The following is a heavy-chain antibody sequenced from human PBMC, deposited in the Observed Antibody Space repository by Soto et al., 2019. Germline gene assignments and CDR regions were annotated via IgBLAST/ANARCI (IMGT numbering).Heavy chain of an antibody. CDR2: INPNSGGT. CDR1: GYTFTGYY. D-gene: IGHD3-3*01. J-gene: IGHJ5*02. CDR3: ARNSRSGPPSGNWFDP. Sequence: QVQLVQSGAEVKKPGASVKVSCKASGYTFTGYYMHWVRQAPGQGLEWMGWINPNSGGTNYAQKFQGRVTMTRDTSISTAYMELSRLRSDDTAVYYCARNSRSGPPSGNWFDPWGQGTLVTVSS. V-gene: IGHV1-2*02.